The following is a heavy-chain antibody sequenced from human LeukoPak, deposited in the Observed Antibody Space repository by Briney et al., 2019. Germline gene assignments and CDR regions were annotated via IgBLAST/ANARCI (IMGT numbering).Heavy chain of an antibody. J-gene: IGHJ3*02. CDR2: IYHSGST. D-gene: IGHD5-24*01. Sequence: GSLRLSCAASRFTFSSYSMNWVRQAPGKGLEWIGSIYHSGSTYYNPSLKSRVTISVDTSKNQFSLKLSSVTAADTAVYYCARVRDGYNDAYDIWGQGTMVTVPS. CDR3: ARVRDGYNDAYDI. V-gene: IGHV4-38-2*01. CDR1: RFTFSSYS.